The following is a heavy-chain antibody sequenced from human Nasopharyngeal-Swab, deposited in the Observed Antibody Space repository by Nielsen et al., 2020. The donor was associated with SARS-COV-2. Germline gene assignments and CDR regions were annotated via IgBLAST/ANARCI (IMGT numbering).Heavy chain of an antibody. CDR3: ARVVRPTAAAVIDY. D-gene: IGHD6-13*01. CDR1: GGSISSGGFY. J-gene: IGHJ4*02. CDR2: VYYSGST. Sequence: SETLSLTCTVSGGSISSGGFYWSWIRQPPGKGLEWIGYVYYSGSTSYNPSLKSRVTISLDTSRNHFSLKLSSVTAADTAVYYCARVVRPTAAAVIDYWGQGTLVTVSS. V-gene: IGHV4-61*03.